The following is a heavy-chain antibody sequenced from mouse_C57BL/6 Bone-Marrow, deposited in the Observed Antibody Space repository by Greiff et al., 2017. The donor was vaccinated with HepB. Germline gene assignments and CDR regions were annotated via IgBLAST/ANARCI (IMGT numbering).Heavy chain of an antibody. D-gene: IGHD2-1*01. CDR1: GFTFSDYG. CDR2: ISSGSSTI. J-gene: IGHJ3*01. Sequence: EVMLVESGGGLVKPGGSLKLSCAASGFTFSDYGMHWVRQAPEKGLEWVAYISSGSSTIYYADTVKGRFTISRDNAKNTLFLQMTSLRSEDTAMYYCASPIYYGNGGFAYWGQGTLVTVSA. V-gene: IGHV5-17*01. CDR3: ASPIYYGNGGFAY.